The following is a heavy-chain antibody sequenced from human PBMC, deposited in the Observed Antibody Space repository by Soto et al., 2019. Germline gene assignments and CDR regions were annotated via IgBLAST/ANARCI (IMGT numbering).Heavy chain of an antibody. CDR1: GYTFTGYY. CDR3: AREGDCSGGSCYSIWFAP. V-gene: IGHV1-2*04. D-gene: IGHD2-15*01. J-gene: IGHJ5*02. Sequence: QVQLVQSGAEVKKPGASVKVSCKASGYTFTGYYIHWVRQAPGQGLEWMGWVNPNSGGTNYAQKFQGWVTMTRDTSISTAYRELRRLRSDDTAVYYCAREGDCSGGSCYSIWFAPWGQGTLVIVSS. CDR2: VNPNSGGT.